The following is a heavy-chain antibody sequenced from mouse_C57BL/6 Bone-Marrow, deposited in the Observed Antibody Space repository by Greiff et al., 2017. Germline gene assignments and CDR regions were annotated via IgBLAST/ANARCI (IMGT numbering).Heavy chain of an antibody. CDR3: ARHEDRRDYDGGFAY. J-gene: IGHJ3*01. D-gene: IGHD2-4*01. Sequence: QVHVKQSGAELVKPGASVKLSCKASGYTFTEYTIHWVKQRSGQGLEWIGWFYPGSGSIKYNEKFKDKATLTADKSSSTVYMELSRLTSEDSAVYFCARHEDRRDYDGGFAYWGQGTLVTVSA. CDR1: GYTFTEYT. V-gene: IGHV1-62-2*01. CDR2: FYPGSGSI.